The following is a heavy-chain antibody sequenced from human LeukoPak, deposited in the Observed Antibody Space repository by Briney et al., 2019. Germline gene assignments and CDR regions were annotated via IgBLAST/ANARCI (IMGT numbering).Heavy chain of an antibody. V-gene: IGHV1-69*13. CDR2: IIPIFGTA. D-gene: IGHD3-3*01. J-gene: IGHJ4*02. CDR3: ARSNGYDFWGGYYTGIGYFDY. CDR1: GGTFSSYA. Sequence: SVKVSCKASGGTFSSYAISWVRQAPGQGLEWMGGIIPIFGTANYAQKFQGRVTITADESTSTAYMELSSLRSEDTAVYYCARSNGYDFWGGYYTGIGYFDYWGQGTLVTVSS.